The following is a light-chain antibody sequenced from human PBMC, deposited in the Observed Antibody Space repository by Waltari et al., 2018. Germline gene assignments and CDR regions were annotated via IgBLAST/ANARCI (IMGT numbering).Light chain of an antibody. J-gene: IGLJ2*01. V-gene: IGLV2-23*02. Sequence: QSAPTQPASVSGSPGQSLPLSSTGTPRDIGSFNLVSWYHRHPGKAPKLLIYEDTKRPSGASNRFSGSKSDNTASLTISGLQAEDEAEYYCCSYRGGGTFRFGGGTRLTVL. CDR2: EDT. CDR3: CSYRGGGTFR. CDR1: PRDIGSFNL.